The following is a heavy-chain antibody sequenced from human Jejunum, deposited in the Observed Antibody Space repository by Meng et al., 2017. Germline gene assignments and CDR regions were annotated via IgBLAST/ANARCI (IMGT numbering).Heavy chain of an antibody. CDR2: INRSGST. V-gene: IGHV4-34*01. Sequence: VQVQPWGACLLQPAYTLAFTCAGNGGFFVTYCWTWFRQSPGKGLEWIGEINRSGSTSSNPSLKSRVAISMDTSKNQFFLRLDSVTAADTAVYYCARGRSIDFRLAKYDYWGQGTLVTVSS. CDR3: ARGRSIDFRLAKYDY. CDR1: GGFFVTYC. J-gene: IGHJ4*02. D-gene: IGHD3-3*01.